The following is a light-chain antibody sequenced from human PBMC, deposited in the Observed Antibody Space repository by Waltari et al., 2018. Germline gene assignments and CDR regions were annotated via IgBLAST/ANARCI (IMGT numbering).Light chain of an antibody. J-gene: IGLJ1*01. V-gene: IGLV1-40*01. Sequence: QPVLTQPPSVSAAPGQRVTISCTGSSSNIGAGYDVHWYQQLPGTAPQVIISDNSDRPSGVPDRFSGSKSDTSASLAITGLQAEDEADYYCQSYDTSLSGYVFGTGTKVTVL. CDR1: SSNIGAGYD. CDR3: QSYDTSLSGYV. CDR2: DNS.